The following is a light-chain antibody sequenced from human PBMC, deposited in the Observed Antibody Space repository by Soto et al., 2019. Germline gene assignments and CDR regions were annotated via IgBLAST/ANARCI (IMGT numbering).Light chain of an antibody. J-gene: IGLJ1*01. CDR2: DDN. V-gene: IGLV1-51*01. CDR1: SSNIGGNS. CDR3: SSFTSTSTRL. Sequence: QSVLTQPPSVSAAPGQKVTISCSGSSSNIGGNSVSWYQQLPGTAPKLLIYDDNKRPSGIPDRFSGSKSGTSATLGITGFQTGDEADYYCSSFTSTSTRLFGSGTKVTVL.